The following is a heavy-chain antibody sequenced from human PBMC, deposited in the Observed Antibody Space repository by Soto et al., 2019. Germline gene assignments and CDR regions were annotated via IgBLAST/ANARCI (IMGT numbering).Heavy chain of an antibody. J-gene: IGHJ4*02. Sequence: SLRLSCAASGFTFNRYSMNWVRQAPGKGLEWVSSVTSSSSSMLYADSVKGRFTTSRDDAKDSLFLQMNSLRADDTAVYYCAREADFASSGYVLDYWGQGTLVTVSS. CDR2: VTSSSSSM. CDR3: AREADFASSGYVLDY. V-gene: IGHV3-21*01. CDR1: GFTFNRYS. D-gene: IGHD3-22*01.